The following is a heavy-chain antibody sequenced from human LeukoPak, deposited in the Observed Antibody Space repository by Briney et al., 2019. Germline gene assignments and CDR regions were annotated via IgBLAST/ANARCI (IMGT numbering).Heavy chain of an antibody. CDR1: GFTFSSYG. Sequence: PGGSLRLSCAASGFTFSSYGMHWVRQAPGKGLEWVSGISGSGGDTYYADSVKGRFTISRDNSKNTLYLQMNSLRAEDTAVYYCARDRDRDGYNPFDYWGQGTLVTVSS. J-gene: IGHJ4*02. CDR2: ISGSGGDT. D-gene: IGHD5-24*01. CDR3: ARDRDRDGYNPFDY. V-gene: IGHV3-23*01.